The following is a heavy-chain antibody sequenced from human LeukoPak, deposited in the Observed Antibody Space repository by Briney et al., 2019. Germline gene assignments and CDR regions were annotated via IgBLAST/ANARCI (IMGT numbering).Heavy chain of an antibody. CDR3: AREVPWVWNFDL. Sequence: ASETLSLTCAVYGGSFSGYYWSWIRQPPGTGLEWIGYIYYSGSTYYNPSLKSRVTISVDTSKNQFSLKLNSVTAADTAVYYCAREVPWVWNFDLWGRGTLVTVSS. J-gene: IGHJ2*01. D-gene: IGHD1-26*01. V-gene: IGHV4-30-4*01. CDR2: IYYSGST. CDR1: GGSFSGYY.